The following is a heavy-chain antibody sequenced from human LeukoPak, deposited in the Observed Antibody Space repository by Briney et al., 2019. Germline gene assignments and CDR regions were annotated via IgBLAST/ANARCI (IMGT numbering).Heavy chain of an antibody. J-gene: IGHJ6*03. Sequence: GGSLRLSCAASGFSFNYYSMNWVRQPPGKGLEWVASISSRSNDIHYADSVKGRFTISRDNAKNSLYLQMNSLRAEDTAVYYCARETAIVAVEDATQEDYYYMDVWGKGTTVTVSS. CDR3: ARETAIVAVEDATQEDYYYMDV. CDR1: GFSFNYYS. D-gene: IGHD2-15*01. V-gene: IGHV3-21*01. CDR2: ISSRSNDI.